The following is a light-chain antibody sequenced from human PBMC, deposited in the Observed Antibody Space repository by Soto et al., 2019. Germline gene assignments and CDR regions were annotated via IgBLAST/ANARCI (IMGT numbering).Light chain of an antibody. V-gene: IGKV3-11*01. J-gene: IGKJ4*01. CDR1: QSVSSY. CDR2: AAF. CDR3: QHRSH. Sequence: IVLTQSPATLSLFPGERATLSCRASQSVSSYLAWYQQKPGQAPRLLMYAAFNRATGIPARFSGSGSGTAFTLTISSLAPEDFAVYYCQHRSHFGGGTKVETK.